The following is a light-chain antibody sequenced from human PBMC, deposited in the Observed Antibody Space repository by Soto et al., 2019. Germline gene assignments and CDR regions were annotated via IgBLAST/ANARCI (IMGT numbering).Light chain of an antibody. CDR2: EVS. CDR3: SSYAGNNALV. J-gene: IGLJ3*02. CDR1: SSDVGGYNY. V-gene: IGLV2-14*01. Sequence: QSVLTQPASVSGSPGQSITISCTGTSSDVGGYNYVSWYQQHPDKAPKLIIYEVSNRPSGVSNRFSGSKSGNTASLTISGLLAEDEADYYCSSYAGNNALVFGGGTKLTVL.